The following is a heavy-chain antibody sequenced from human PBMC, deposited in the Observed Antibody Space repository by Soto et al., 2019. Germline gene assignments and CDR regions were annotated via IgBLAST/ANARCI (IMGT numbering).Heavy chain of an antibody. D-gene: IGHD3-9*01. Sequence: GESLKISCKDSGYSFTSYWIGWVRQMPGKGLEWMGIIYPGDSDTRYNPSFQGQVTISADKSISTAYLQWSSLKASDTAMYYCARHGNYDILPGHPDYWGQGTLVTVSS. V-gene: IGHV5-51*01. CDR2: IYPGDSDT. CDR1: GYSFTSYW. CDR3: ARHGNYDILPGHPDY. J-gene: IGHJ4*02.